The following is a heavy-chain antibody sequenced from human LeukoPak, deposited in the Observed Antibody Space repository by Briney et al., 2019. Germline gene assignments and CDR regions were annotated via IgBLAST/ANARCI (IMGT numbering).Heavy chain of an antibody. CDR2: IYHSGST. V-gene: IGHV4-38-2*02. CDR1: GYSISSGYY. CDR3: ARGRYYDSSGYRPYYYYYYMDV. D-gene: IGHD3-22*01. Sequence: SETLSLTCTVSGYSISSGYYWGWIRQPPGKGLEWIGSIYHSGSTYYNPSLKSRVTISVDTSKNQFSLKLSSVTAADTAVYYCARGRYYDSSGYRPYYYYYYMDVWGKGTTVTVSS. J-gene: IGHJ6*03.